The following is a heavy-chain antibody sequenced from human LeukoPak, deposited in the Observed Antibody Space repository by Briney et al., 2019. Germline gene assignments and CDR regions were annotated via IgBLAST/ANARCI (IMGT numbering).Heavy chain of an antibody. D-gene: IGHD6-19*01. CDR2: IKQDGGEK. CDR1: GFTFSSYW. CDR3: ARSSKAESTRYSSGWYSGPPYYYGMDV. J-gene: IGHJ6*02. V-gene: IGHV3-7*05. Sequence: GGSLRLSCAASGFTFSSYWMSWVRQAPGKGPEWVANIKQDGGEKYYVDSVKGRFTISRDKAENSLYLQMNSLRAEDTAVYYCARSSKAESTRYSSGWYSGPPYYYGMDVWGQGTTVTVSS.